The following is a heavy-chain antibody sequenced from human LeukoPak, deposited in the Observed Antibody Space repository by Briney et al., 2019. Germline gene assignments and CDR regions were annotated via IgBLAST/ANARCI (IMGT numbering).Heavy chain of an antibody. CDR3: ARVSPDTATDYGWFDP. V-gene: IGHV4-59*01. J-gene: IGHJ5*02. D-gene: IGHD5-18*01. CDR2: IHYSGRT. CDR1: SGSINNYY. Sequence: SETLSLTCSVSSGSINNYYWNWIRQPPGKGLEWIGYIHYSGRTNYNPSLKSRVTMSLDTSKNHFSLKLRSVTAADTAVYYCARVSPDTATDYGWFDPWGQGSLVTVSS.